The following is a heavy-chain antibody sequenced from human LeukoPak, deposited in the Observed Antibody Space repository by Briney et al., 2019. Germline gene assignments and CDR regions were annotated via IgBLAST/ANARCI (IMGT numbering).Heavy chain of an antibody. CDR3: AKGTYIVVVPAAIDY. D-gene: IGHD2-2*01. CDR2: ISGSGGST. Sequence: GGSLRLSCAASGFTFSSYAMSWVRQAPGKGLECASGISGSGGSTYYADSVKGRFTISRDNSKNTLYLQMNSLRAEDTAVYYCAKGTYIVVVPAAIDYWGQGTLVTVSS. J-gene: IGHJ4*02. V-gene: IGHV3-23*01. CDR1: GFTFSSYA.